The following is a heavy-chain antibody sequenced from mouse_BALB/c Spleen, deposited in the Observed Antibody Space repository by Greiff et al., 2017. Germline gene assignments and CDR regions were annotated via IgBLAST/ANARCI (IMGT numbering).Heavy chain of an antibody. V-gene: IGHV1-82*01. CDR1: GYAFSSSW. CDR3: AREEVRRGYAMDY. J-gene: IGHJ4*01. CDR2: IYPGDGDT. D-gene: IGHD2-14*01. Sequence: QVQLQQSGPELVKPGASVKISCKASGYAFSSSWMNWVKQRPGQGLEWIGRIYPGDGDTNYNGKFKGKATLTADKSSSTAYMQLSSLTSVDSAVYFCAREEVRRGYAMDYWGQGTSVTVSS.